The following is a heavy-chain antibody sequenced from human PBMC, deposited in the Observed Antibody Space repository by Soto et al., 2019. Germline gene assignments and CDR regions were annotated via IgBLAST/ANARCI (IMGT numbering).Heavy chain of an antibody. J-gene: IGHJ6*02. CDR2: INPSGGST. V-gene: IGHV1-46*01. CDR3: ARDYYDSSGYDYYYYGMDV. CDR1: GYTFTSYY. D-gene: IGHD3-22*01. Sequence: QVQLVQSGAEVKKPGASVKVSCKASGYTFTSYYMHWVRQAPGQGLEWMGIINPSGGSTSYAQKFQGRVTMTRDTSTSTVYMELSSLRSEDTAVYYCARDYYDSSGYDYYYYGMDVWGQGTTVTVSS.